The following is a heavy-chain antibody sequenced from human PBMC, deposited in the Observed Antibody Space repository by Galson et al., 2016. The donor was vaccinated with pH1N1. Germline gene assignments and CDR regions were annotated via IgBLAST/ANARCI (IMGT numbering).Heavy chain of an antibody. Sequence: QSGAEVTEPGESLTSSCKGSASSFTSYWNSWVRQMPGKGLEWMRRINTRDSYTDYSPSFQGHVTISTDESITTAYLKWSTLKASDTAIYYCATGPSPDYWGQGTLVIVSS. V-gene: IGHV5-10-1*01. J-gene: IGHJ4*02. CDR2: INTRDSYT. CDR3: ATGPSPDY. CDR1: ASSFTSYW.